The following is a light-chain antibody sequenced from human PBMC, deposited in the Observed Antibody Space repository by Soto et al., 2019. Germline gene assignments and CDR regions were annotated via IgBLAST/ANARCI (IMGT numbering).Light chain of an antibody. V-gene: IGKV3-20*01. J-gene: IGKJ3*01. CDR3: QQSAT. Sequence: EIVLTQSPGTLSLSPGERATLSCRASQSVSSSHLAWYQQKPGLAPRLLIYAAASRAAGVPDRFSGSGSGTDFTLTISRLEPEDFAVYYCQQSATFGPGTKVDIK. CDR2: AAA. CDR1: QSVSSSH.